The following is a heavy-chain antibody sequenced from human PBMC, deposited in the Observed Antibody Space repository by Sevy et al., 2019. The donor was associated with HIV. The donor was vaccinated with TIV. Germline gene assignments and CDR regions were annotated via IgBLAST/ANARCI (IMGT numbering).Heavy chain of an antibody. CDR1: GYSFNTYW. CDR2: VFPPDSDT. D-gene: IGHD2-2*01. CDR3: ARQGLSCSDGTCYARYYFDS. Sequence: GESLKISCKASGYSFNTYWIGWVRQIPGKGLEWMGIVFPPDSDTRYSPSFQGRVTISADKSITTAYLRWSSLRASDTAMYYCARQGLSCSDGTCYARYYFDSWGQGTLVTVSS. J-gene: IGHJ4*02. V-gene: IGHV5-51*01.